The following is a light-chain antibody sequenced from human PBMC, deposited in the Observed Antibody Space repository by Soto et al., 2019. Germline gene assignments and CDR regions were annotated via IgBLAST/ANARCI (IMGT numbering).Light chain of an antibody. Sequence: DIPMTQSPSTLSAFVGDRVIITCRASQSISRWLAWSQQKPGKAPKLLIFDASSLESGVPSRFSGSGSGTEFTLTISSLQPDDFATYYCQQYRSYPWTFGQGTKVEIK. CDR2: DAS. CDR1: QSISRW. V-gene: IGKV1-5*01. CDR3: QQYRSYPWT. J-gene: IGKJ1*01.